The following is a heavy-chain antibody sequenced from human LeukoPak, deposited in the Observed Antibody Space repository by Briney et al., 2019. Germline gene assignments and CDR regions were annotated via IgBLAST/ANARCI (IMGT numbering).Heavy chain of an antibody. Sequence: GGSLRLSCAASGFTFRSYAMSWVRQAPGKGLEWVSAISGSGGSTYYADSVKGRFTISRDNSKNTLYLQMNSLRAEDTAVYYCAKPHYYGSGSYYGYWGQGTLVTVSS. CDR3: AKPHYYGSGSYYGY. D-gene: IGHD3-10*01. CDR2: ISGSGGST. V-gene: IGHV3-23*01. J-gene: IGHJ4*02. CDR1: GFTFRSYA.